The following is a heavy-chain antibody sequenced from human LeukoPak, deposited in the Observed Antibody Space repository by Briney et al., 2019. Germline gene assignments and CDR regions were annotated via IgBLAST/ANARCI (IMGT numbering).Heavy chain of an antibody. Sequence: GGSLRLSCAASGFTFTTYWMTWVRQAPGKGLEWVANIKQDGSEKYYVDSVKGRFTISRDNAKNSLYLQMNSLRAEDTAVYYCTKDPGLLGIYGMDVWGQGTTVTVSS. J-gene: IGHJ6*02. CDR2: IKQDGSEK. CDR1: GFTFTTYW. D-gene: IGHD3/OR15-3a*01. V-gene: IGHV3-7*01. CDR3: TKDPGLLGIYGMDV.